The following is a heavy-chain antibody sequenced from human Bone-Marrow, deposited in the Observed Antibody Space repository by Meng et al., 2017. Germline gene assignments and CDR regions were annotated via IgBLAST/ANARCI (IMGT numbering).Heavy chain of an antibody. CDR2: INTYNGKT. CDR1: GYTLASDG. CDR3: ATRGNPYLNC. V-gene: IGHV1-18*01. J-gene: IGHJ4*02. Sequence: QFQLVQSGAEVKKPGASLDVSCEASGYTLASDGFSWGQHAPGQGREWPGWINTYNGKTDYAQKFQSRNTMTTDTFTSTAYMELRNLRSDDTAVYYCATRGNPYLNCWGQGTLVTVSS.